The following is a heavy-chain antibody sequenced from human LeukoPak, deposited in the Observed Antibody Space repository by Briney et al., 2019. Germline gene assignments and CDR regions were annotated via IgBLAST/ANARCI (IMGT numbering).Heavy chain of an antibody. V-gene: IGHV3-9*01. CDR3: AKDMGACSGGSCYSAQAYGMDV. Sequence: GRSLRLSCAASGFTFDDYAMHWVRQAPGKGLEWVSGISWNSGSIGYADSVKGRFTISRDNAKNSLYLQMNSLRAEDTALYYCAKDMGACSGGSCYSAQAYGMDVWGQETTVTVSS. CDR1: GFTFDDYA. CDR2: ISWNSGSI. D-gene: IGHD2-15*01. J-gene: IGHJ6*02.